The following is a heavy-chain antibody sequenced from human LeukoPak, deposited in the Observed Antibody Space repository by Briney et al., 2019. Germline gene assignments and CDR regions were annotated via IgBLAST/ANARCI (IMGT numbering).Heavy chain of an antibody. Sequence: GGSLRPSCAASGFTFSDYMSWIRQAPGKGLEWVSYISSSSRYTNYADSVKGRFTISRDNAKNSLYLQMNSLRAEDTAVYYCVVQDIVVVVVSFIDYWGQGTLVTVSS. CDR1: GFTFSDY. V-gene: IGHV3-11*06. CDR3: VVQDIVVVVVSFIDY. J-gene: IGHJ4*02. CDR2: ISSSSRYT. D-gene: IGHD2-15*01.